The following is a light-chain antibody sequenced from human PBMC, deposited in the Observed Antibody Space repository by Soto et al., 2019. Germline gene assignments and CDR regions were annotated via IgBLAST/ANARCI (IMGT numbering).Light chain of an antibody. V-gene: IGKV2-28*01. CDR2: LGS. CDR3: MQALQTPYT. CDR1: QSLVYSNGYNY. Sequence: DIVMTQSPLSLPVTPGEPASISCRSSQSLVYSNGYNYLDWYLQKPGQSPQLLIYLGSNRASGVPDRFSGGGSGTDFTLKISRVEAEDVGVYYCMQALQTPYTFGQGTKLEIK. J-gene: IGKJ2*01.